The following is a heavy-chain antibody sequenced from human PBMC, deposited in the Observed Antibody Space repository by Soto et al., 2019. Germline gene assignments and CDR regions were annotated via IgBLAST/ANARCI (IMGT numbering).Heavy chain of an antibody. V-gene: IGHV3-33*01. Sequence: QVPSVEFGGGVVQPGTSLRLSCAVSGFTFSNHGMHWVRQAPGKGLEWVAFISYDGRTKDYAYSLKGRFTISRDNFKNTLFLQSTTLRGDDTAVYYCAIDRGWSRSHYFDSWGQGTLVTVSS. CDR1: GFTFSNHG. CDR3: AIDRGWSRSHYFDS. J-gene: IGHJ4*02. CDR2: ISYDGRTK. D-gene: IGHD2-15*01.